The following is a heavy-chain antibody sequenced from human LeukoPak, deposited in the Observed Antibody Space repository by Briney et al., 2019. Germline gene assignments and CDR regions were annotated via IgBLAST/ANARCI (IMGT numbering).Heavy chain of an antibody. Sequence: ASVKVSCKASGYTFTSYDINWVRQATGQGLEWMGWMNPNSGNTGYAQKFQGRVTMTRNTSISTVYMELSSLRSEDTAVYYCARGLTGTTGYYYYMDVWGKGTTVTISS. CDR3: ARGLTGTTGYYYYMDV. V-gene: IGHV1-8*01. CDR1: GYTFTSYD. CDR2: MNPNSGNT. D-gene: IGHD1-20*01. J-gene: IGHJ6*03.